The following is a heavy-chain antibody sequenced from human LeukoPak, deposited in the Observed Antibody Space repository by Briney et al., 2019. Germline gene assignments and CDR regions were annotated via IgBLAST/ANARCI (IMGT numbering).Heavy chain of an antibody. CDR2: ISSSGSTI. V-gene: IGHV3-48*01. D-gene: IGHD1-26*01. CDR1: GFTFDDYA. Sequence: GGSLRLSCAASGFTFDDYAMHWIRQAPGKGLEWVSYISSSGSTIYYADSVKGRFTISRDNAKNSLYLQMNSLRAEDTAVYYCARESYRAFDIWGQGTMVTVSS. J-gene: IGHJ3*02. CDR3: ARESYRAFDI.